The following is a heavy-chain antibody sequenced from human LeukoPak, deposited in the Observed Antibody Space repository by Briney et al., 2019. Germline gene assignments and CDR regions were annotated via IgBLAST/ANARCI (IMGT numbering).Heavy chain of an antibody. CDR1: GYSISSGYY. J-gene: IGHJ4*02. CDR2: IYHSGST. Sequence: NPSETLSLTCTVSGYSISSGYYWGWIRQPPGKGLEWIGSIYHSGSTYYNPSLKSRVTISVDTSKNQFSLKLSSVTAADTAVYYCARVRQYRQWLGYCAYWGQGTLVTVSS. D-gene: IGHD2-15*01. CDR3: ARVRQYRQWLGYCAY. V-gene: IGHV4-38-2*02.